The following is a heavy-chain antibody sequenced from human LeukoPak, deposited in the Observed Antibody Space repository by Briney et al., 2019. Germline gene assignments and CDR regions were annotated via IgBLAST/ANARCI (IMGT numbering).Heavy chain of an antibody. Sequence: GGSLRLSCAASGFTFSSYGMHWVRQAPGKGLECVTFIRYDGTNKYYADSVKGRFTISRDNAKNSLYLQMNSLRAEDTAVYYCARGYDFWSGYWSNWFDPWGQGTLVTVSS. V-gene: IGHV3-30*02. CDR3: ARGYDFWSGYWSNWFDP. CDR1: GFTFSSYG. CDR2: IRYDGTNK. J-gene: IGHJ5*02. D-gene: IGHD3-3*01.